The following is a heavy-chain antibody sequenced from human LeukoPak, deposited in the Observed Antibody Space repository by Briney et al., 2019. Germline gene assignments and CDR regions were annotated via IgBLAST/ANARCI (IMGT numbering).Heavy chain of an antibody. V-gene: IGHV3-9*01. D-gene: IGHD6-19*01. J-gene: IGHJ3*02. CDR3: AKDTAVAGTGYAFDI. CDR2: ISWNSGSI. CDR1: GFTFDDYA. Sequence: GGSLRLSCAASGFTFDDYAMHWVRQAPGKGLEWVSGISWNSGSIGYADSVKGRFTISRDNAKNSLYLQMNSLRAEDTALYYCAKDTAVAGTGYAFDIWGQGTMVTVSS.